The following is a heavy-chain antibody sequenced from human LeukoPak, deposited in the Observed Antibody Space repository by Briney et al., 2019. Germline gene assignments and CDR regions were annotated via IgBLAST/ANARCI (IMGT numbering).Heavy chain of an antibody. CDR1: GFTFTTYW. CDR2: ISGSGGST. CDR3: AKEREEGYDFWSGYRGYYFDY. J-gene: IGHJ4*02. D-gene: IGHD3-3*01. Sequence: PGGSLRLSCAASGFTFTTYWMHWVRQAPGKGLEWVSAISGSGGSTYYADSVKGRFTISRDNSKNTLYLQMNSLRAEDTAVYYCAKEREEGYDFWSGYRGYYFDYWGQGTLVTVSS. V-gene: IGHV3-23*01.